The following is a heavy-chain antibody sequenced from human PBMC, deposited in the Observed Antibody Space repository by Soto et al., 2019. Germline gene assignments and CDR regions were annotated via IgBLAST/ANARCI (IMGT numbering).Heavy chain of an antibody. Sequence: GGSMRLSCAASGFTFSNAWVNWVRQAPGEGLEWVGRIKSKNDGGTTDYAAPVKGRFTISRDDSKNTLYLQMNSLKTEDTAVYYCNTDRDYSQFLIRNWGQGTPVTVSS. CDR2: IKSKNDGGTT. CDR3: NTDRDYSQFLIRN. J-gene: IGHJ4*02. D-gene: IGHD4-4*01. V-gene: IGHV3-15*01. CDR1: GFTFSNAW.